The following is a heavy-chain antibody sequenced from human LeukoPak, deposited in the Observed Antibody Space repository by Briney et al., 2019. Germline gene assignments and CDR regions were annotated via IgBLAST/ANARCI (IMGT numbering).Heavy chain of an antibody. Sequence: SETLSLTCNVSGGSISSSSYYWGWIRQPPGKGLEWIGSFYYSGSTFYNPSLKSRVTISVDTSKNQFSLKLSSVTAADTAVYYCARHVRGDSSGYYWLYFDYWGQGTLVTVSS. D-gene: IGHD3-22*01. CDR1: GGSISSSSYY. CDR2: FYYSGST. CDR3: ARHVRGDSSGYYWLYFDY. V-gene: IGHV4-39*01. J-gene: IGHJ4*02.